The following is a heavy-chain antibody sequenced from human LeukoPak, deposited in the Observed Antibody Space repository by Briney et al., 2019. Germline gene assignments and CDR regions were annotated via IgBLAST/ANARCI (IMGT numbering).Heavy chain of an antibody. CDR1: GGSFSGYY. J-gene: IGHJ6*03. CDR3: ARTLIAAAAYGRMGYYYYYMDV. Sequence: SETLSLTCAVYGGSFSGYYWSWIRQPPGRGLEWIGEINHSGSTNYNPSLKSQVTISVDTSKNQFSLKLSSVTAADTAVYYCARTLIAAAAYGRMGYYYYYMDVWGKGTTVTVSS. D-gene: IGHD6-13*01. CDR2: INHSGST. V-gene: IGHV4-34*01.